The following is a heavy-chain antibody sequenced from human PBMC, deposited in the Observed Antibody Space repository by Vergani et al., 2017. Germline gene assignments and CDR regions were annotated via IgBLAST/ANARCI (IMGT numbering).Heavy chain of an antibody. V-gene: IGHV3-15*01. Sequence: EVQVVESGGGLIKPGGSLRLSCVVSGITFKKDWINWVRQGPGKGVEWIGRIRSKNDVGTADYAAPLKGRFTISRDDSKDSAFLLVNNLKTEDTAVYFCYTDYHDYWGQGTLVTVSS. CDR1: GITFKKDW. CDR3: YTDYHDY. D-gene: IGHD2-2*02. CDR2: IRSKNDVGTA. J-gene: IGHJ4*02.